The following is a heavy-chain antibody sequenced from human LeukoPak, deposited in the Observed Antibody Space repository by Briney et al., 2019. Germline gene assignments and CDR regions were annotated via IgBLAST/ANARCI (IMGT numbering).Heavy chain of an antibody. J-gene: IGHJ3*02. Sequence: ASVKVSCKVSGHTLTELSMHWVRQAPGKGLEWMGGFDPEDGETIYAQKFQGRVTMTEDTSTDTAYMELSSLRSEDTAVYYCATGDYCSSTSCYAFDIWGQGTMVTVSS. CDR3: ATGDYCSSTSCYAFDI. CDR2: FDPEDGET. D-gene: IGHD2-2*01. CDR1: GHTLTELS. V-gene: IGHV1-24*01.